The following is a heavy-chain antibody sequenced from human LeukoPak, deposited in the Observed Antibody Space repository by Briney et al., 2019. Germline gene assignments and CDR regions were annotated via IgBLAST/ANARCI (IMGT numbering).Heavy chain of an antibody. D-gene: IGHD3/OR15-3a*01. J-gene: IGHJ4*02. V-gene: IGHV3-9*01. CDR1: GFTFSSYS. Sequence: GGSLRLSCAASGFTFSSYSMNWVRQAPGKGLEWVSSISWNSGLLDYADSVKGRFTISRDNAENSLYLQMNSLKAEDTAFYYCAKVGIFGLVTYYFDYWGQGTLVTVSS. CDR3: AKVGIFGLVTYYFDY. CDR2: ISWNSGLL.